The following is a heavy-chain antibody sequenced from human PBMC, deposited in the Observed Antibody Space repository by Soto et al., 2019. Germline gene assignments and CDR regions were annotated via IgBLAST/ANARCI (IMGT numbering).Heavy chain of an antibody. CDR3: AHRTGFDY. J-gene: IGHJ4*02. Sequence: EVQLWESGGGLVQPGGSLRLSCAVSGYTFSSFDMSWVRQAPGKGLEWVSTISGSGGGTNYAPSVKGRFTISRDISTYTVYLQMNSLRAEDTAVYYCAHRTGFDYWGQGALVTVSS. V-gene: IGHV3-23*01. CDR1: GYTFSSFD. CDR2: ISGSGGGT.